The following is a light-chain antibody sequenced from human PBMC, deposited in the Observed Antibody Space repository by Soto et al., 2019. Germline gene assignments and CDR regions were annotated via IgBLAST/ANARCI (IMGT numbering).Light chain of an antibody. CDR3: CSLTTSHTYV. V-gene: IGLV2-14*03. J-gene: IGLJ1*01. CDR2: HVT. CDR1: SSDIGHYDY. Sequence: QSALTQPASVSGSPGQSITISCTGTSSDIGHYDYVSWYQQHPGKAPKLMIYHVTYRPSGVSNRYSGSRSGNSASLTISGLQADDEADYYCCSLTTSHTYVFGSGTKVTVL.